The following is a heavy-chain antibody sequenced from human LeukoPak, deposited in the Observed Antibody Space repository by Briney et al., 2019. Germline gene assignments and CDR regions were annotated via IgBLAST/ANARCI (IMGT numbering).Heavy chain of an antibody. Sequence: PGGSLRLSCAASGFTFSSYGMHWVRQAPGKGLEWVAVIWYDGSNKYYADSVKGRFTISRDNSKNTLYLQMNSLRAEDTAVYYCAKSPSDIVVQDYFDYWGQGTVVTVSS. D-gene: IGHD2-15*01. CDR3: AKSPSDIVVQDYFDY. CDR2: IWYDGSNK. V-gene: IGHV3-33*06. J-gene: IGHJ4*02. CDR1: GFTFSSYG.